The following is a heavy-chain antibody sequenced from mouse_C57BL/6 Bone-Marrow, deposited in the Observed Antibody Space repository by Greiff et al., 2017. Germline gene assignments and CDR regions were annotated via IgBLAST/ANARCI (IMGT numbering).Heavy chain of an antibody. D-gene: IGHD1-3*01. CDR1: GFNIKDDY. CDR3: RSSAWFAY. V-gene: IGHV14-4*01. J-gene: IGHJ3*01. CDR2: IEPENGDT. Sequence: VQLKESGAELVRPGASVKLSCTASGFNIKDDYMHWVKQRPEQGLEWIGWIEPENGDTEYASKFQGKATITADTSSNTAYLQLSSLTSEDTAVYYCRSSAWFAYWGQGTLVTVSA.